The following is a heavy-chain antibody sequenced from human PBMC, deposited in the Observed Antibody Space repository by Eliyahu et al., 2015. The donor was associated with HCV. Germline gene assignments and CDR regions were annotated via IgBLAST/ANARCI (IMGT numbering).Heavy chain of an antibody. CDR3: VKGVGAY. V-gene: IGHV4-34*01. Sequence: QVQLQXWGAGLLKPSETLSLTCAVYGGSFSGDHWSWIRQPPGKGLEWIGEINQSGRINYNPSLKSRVTISVDTSKNQFSLNLSSVTAADTAVYYCVKGVGAYWGQGTLVTVSS. J-gene: IGHJ4*02. CDR2: INQSGRI. CDR1: GGSFSGDH.